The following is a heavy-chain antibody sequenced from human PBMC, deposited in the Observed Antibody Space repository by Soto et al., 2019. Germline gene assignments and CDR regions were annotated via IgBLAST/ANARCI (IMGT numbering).Heavy chain of an antibody. J-gene: IGHJ4*02. D-gene: IGHD6-19*01. CDR2: IGLTTTYT. V-gene: IGHV3-11*06. CDR1: GFTFSDNY. Sequence: GWSLRLSCAASGFTFSDNYMSWIRQAPGKGLEWVSYIGLTTTYTNYADSVKGRFTISRDNAKNSLYLQMDSLRAEDTAVYYCARVASTGWCFDSWGQGTLVTVSS. CDR3: ARVASTGWCFDS.